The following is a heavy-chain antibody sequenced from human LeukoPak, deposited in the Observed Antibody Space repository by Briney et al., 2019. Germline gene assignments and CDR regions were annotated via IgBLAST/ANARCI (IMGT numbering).Heavy chain of an antibody. CDR3: ARALIVVYYYGMDV. CDR1: GYSISSSNY. J-gene: IGHJ6*02. D-gene: IGHD2-21*01. V-gene: IGHV4-28*05. CDR2: IYYSGSI. Sequence: SETLSLTCAVSGYSISSSNYWAWIRQPPGKGLEWIGHIYYSGSIYYNPSPKSRVTMSVDTSKNQFSLKLSSVTAADTAVYYCARALIVVYYYGMDVWGQGTTVTVSS.